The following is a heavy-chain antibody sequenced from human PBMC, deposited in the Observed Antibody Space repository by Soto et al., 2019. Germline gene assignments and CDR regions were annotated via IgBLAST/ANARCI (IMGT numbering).Heavy chain of an antibody. CDR3: AADPYYDFWSGYPPYGMDV. Sequence: GASVKVSCKASGFTFTSSAVQWVRQARGQRLEWIGWIVVGSGNTNYAQKFQERVTITRDMSTSTAYMELSSLRSEDTAVYYCAADPYYDFWSGYPPYGMDVWGQGTTVTAP. CDR2: IVVGSGNT. CDR1: GFTFTSSA. J-gene: IGHJ6*02. V-gene: IGHV1-58*01. D-gene: IGHD3-3*01.